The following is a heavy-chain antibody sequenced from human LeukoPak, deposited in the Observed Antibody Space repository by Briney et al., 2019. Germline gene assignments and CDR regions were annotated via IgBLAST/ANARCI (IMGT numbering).Heavy chain of an antibody. CDR1: GGSFSPYY. D-gene: IGHD1-26*01. V-gene: IGHV4-34*01. Sequence: SETLSLTCAVYGGSFSPYYWSWIRQSPDKGLEWIGEINHSRSTNYNPSLKSRVTISVDTSKNQFSLKLSSVTAADTAVYYCATSKWVNWFDPWGQGTLVTVSS. CDR2: INHSRST. CDR3: ATSKWVNWFDP. J-gene: IGHJ5*02.